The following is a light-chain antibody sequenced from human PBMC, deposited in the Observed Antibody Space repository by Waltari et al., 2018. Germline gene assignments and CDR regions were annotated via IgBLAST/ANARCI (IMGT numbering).Light chain of an antibody. CDR1: QSILSSSNNRNF. CDR2: WAS. V-gene: IGKV4-1*01. J-gene: IGKJ1*01. Sequence: DIVMTQSPNSRAVSLGERATISCNSSQSILSSSNNRNFLSWYQQKPGQPPKLHIYWASTRESGVPDRFSGSGSGTDFTLTISSLQAEDVAVYYCQQYYSDKTFGQGTKVEIK. CDR3: QQYYSDKT.